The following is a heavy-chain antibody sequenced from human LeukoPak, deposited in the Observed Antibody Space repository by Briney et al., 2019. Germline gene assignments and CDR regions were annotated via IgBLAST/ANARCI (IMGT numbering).Heavy chain of an antibody. CDR2: INHSGST. J-gene: IGHJ5*02. V-gene: IGHV4-34*01. D-gene: IGHD3-22*01. CDR3: ARGRRITMIVVAMGNWFDP. Sequence: PSETLSLTCAVYGGSFSGYYWSWIRQPPGKGLEWIGEINHSGSTNYNPSLKSRVTISVDTSKNQFSLKLSSVTAADTAVYCCARGRRITMIVVAMGNWFDPWGQGTLVTVSS. CDR1: GGSFSGYY.